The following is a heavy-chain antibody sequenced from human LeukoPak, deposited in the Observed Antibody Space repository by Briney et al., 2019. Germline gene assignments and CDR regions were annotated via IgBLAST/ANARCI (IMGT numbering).Heavy chain of an antibody. J-gene: IGHJ5*02. CDR1: GFTFSDYY. CDR2: ISSSSSYT. CDR3: ATTEPLRWGIDP. D-gene: IGHD3-10*02. V-gene: IGHV3-11*06. Sequence: PGGSLRLSRAASGFTFSDYYMSWIRQAPGKGLEWVSYISSSSSYTNYADSVKGRFTISRDNAKNSLYLQMNSLRAEDTAVYYCATTEPLRWGIDPWGQGTLVTVSS.